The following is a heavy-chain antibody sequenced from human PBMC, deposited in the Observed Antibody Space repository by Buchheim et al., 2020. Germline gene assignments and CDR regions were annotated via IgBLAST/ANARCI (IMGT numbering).Heavy chain of an antibody. D-gene: IGHD5-12*01. CDR1: GFTFSSYW. Sequence: EVRLVEYGGGLVQPGGSLRLSCAASGFTFSSYWMSWVRQAPGKGLEWVANIKQDGSEKNYVDSVKGRFTISRDNAKNSMYLQMNSLRAEDTTVYYCASRGYDPVYYFYGMDVLGQGTT. CDR3: ASRGYDPVYYFYGMDV. V-gene: IGHV3-7*01. J-gene: IGHJ6*02. CDR2: IKQDGSEK.